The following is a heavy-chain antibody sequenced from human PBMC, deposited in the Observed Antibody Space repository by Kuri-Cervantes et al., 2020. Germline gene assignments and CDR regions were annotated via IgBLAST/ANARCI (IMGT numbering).Heavy chain of an antibody. CDR2: IWYDGSNK. CDR1: GFTVSSNY. CDR3: ARAGSDGFGFDY. D-gene: IGHD3-16*01. V-gene: IGHV3-33*08. Sequence: LSLTCAASGFTVSSNYMSWVRQAPGKGLEWVAVIWYDGSNKYYADSVKGRFTISRDNSKNTLYLQMNSLRAEDTAVYYCARAGSDGFGFDYWGQGTLVTVSS. J-gene: IGHJ4*02.